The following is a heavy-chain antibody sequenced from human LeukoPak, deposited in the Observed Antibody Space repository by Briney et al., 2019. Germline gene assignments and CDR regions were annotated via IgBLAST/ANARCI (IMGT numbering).Heavy chain of an antibody. CDR2: ISGSGGST. D-gene: IGHD6-13*01. J-gene: IGHJ4*02. CDR3: AKVGSSWFSPQGGYFDY. CDR1: GFTFSSYA. V-gene: IGHV3-23*01. Sequence: PGGSLRLSCAASGFTFSSYAMSWVRQAPGKGLEWVSAISGSGGSTYYADSVKGRFTISRDNSKNTLYLQMNSLRAEDTAVYYCAKVGSSWFSPQGGYFDYWGQGTLVTVSS.